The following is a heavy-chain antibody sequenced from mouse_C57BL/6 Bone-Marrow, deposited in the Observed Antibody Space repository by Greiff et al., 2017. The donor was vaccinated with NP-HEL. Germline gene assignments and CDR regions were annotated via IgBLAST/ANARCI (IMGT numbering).Heavy chain of an antibody. Sequence: VQGVESGPGLVAPSQSLSITCTVSGFSLTSYGVSWVRQPPGKGLEWLGVIWGDGSTNYHSALISRLSISKDNSKSQVFLKLNSLQTDDTATYYCAKRGYYDYDVSSYYAMDYWGQGTSVTVSS. J-gene: IGHJ4*01. V-gene: IGHV2-3*01. CDR1: GFSLTSYG. D-gene: IGHD2-4*01. CDR3: AKRGYYDYDVSSYYAMDY. CDR2: IWGDGST.